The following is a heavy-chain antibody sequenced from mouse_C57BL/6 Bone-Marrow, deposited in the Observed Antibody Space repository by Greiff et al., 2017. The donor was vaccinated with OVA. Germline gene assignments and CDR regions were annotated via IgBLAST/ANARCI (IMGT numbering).Heavy chain of an antibody. J-gene: IGHJ3*01. V-gene: IGHV1-81*01. Sequence: LQESGAELARPGASVKLSCKASGYTFTSYGISWVKQRTGQGLEWIGEIYPRSGNTYYNEKFKGKATLTADKSSSTAYMELRSLTSEDSAVYFCARGGFEAWFAYWGQGTLVTVSA. CDR3: ARGGFEAWFAY. CDR2: IYPRSGNT. CDR1: GYTFTSYG.